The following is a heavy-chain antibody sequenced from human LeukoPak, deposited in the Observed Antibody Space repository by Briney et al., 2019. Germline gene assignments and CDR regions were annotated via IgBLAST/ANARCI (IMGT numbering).Heavy chain of an antibody. V-gene: IGHV3-23*01. CDR3: AKGSTTELLWFGELSWGAFDI. J-gene: IGHJ3*02. CDR2: ISGSGGSA. Sequence: PGGSLRLSCAASGFTFSSYAMSWVRQAPGKRLEWVSAISGSGGSAYYADSVKGRFTISRDNSKNTLYLQMNSLRAEDTAVYYCAKGSTTELLWFGELSWGAFDIWGQGTMVTVSS. D-gene: IGHD3-10*01. CDR1: GFTFSSYA.